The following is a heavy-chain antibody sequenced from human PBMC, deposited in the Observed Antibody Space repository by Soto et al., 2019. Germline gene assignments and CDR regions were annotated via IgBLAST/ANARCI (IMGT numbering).Heavy chain of an antibody. CDR1: GDSVSGNSAA. V-gene: IGHV6-1*01. Sequence: QVPQQQSGPGLVRPSQTLSLTCVISGDSVSGNSAAWTWIRQSPSRGLEWRGRTYYRSRWYNDYAVSVRSRITVNADTSKNQFSLHLNSVTPEDTAVHYCAGTSSLQSYYMDVWDKGTTVTVSS. CDR3: AGTSSLQSYYMDV. J-gene: IGHJ6*03. D-gene: IGHD1-7*01. CDR2: TYYRSRWYN.